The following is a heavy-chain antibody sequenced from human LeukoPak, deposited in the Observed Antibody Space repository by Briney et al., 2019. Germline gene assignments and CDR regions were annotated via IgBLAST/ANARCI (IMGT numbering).Heavy chain of an antibody. V-gene: IGHV1-69*05. Sequence: GASVKVSCKASGGTFSSYAISWVRQAPGQGLEWMGGIIPIFGTANYAQKFQGRVTITTDESTSTAYMELSSLRSEDTAVYYCARQAWQVDTAMDAGGFDYWGQGTLVTVSS. J-gene: IGHJ4*02. CDR2: IIPIFGTA. D-gene: IGHD5-18*01. CDR3: ARQAWQVDTAMDAGGFDY. CDR1: GGTFSSYA.